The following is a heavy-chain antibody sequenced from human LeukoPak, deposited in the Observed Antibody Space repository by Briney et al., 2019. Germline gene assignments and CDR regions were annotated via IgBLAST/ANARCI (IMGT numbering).Heavy chain of an antibody. CDR2: MNPDSGNT. J-gene: IGHJ3*02. CDR1: GCTFTSYD. CDR3: ARGPVAFDI. Sequence: ASVKVSCKASGCTFTSYDINWVRQAAGQGLEWMGWMNPDSGNTGYAQKFQGRITITRDTSISTAYMELSSLRSEDTAVYYCARGPVAFDIWGQGTMVTVSS. V-gene: IGHV1-8*01.